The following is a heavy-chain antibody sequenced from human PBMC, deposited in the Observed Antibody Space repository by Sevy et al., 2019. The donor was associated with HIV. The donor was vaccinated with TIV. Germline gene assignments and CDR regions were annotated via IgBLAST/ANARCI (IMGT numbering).Heavy chain of an antibody. CDR3: TRDPITYYYGAGSQP. CDR1: GFTFSSYS. V-gene: IGHV3-73*01. J-gene: IGHJ5*02. D-gene: IGHD3-10*01. Sequence: GGSLSLSCAASGFTFSSYSMNWVRQAPGKGLEWVGRIRSKANSYAKAYAASAKGRFTISRDDSKNTAYLQMNSLKTEETAVYYCTRDPITYYYGAGSQPWGQGTLVTVSS. CDR2: IRSKANSYAK.